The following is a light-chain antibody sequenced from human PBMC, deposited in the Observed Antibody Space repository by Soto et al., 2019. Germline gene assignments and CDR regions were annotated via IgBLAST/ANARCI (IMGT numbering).Light chain of an antibody. Sequence: EIVMTQSPATLSVSPGERATLSCRASQSVSSNLAWYQQKPGQAPRLLIYGASSRATGIPVRVSGSGSGTEFTLTISSLQSEDFAVYYCQQYYTWPLTFGQGTRLEIK. J-gene: IGKJ5*01. CDR3: QQYYTWPLT. CDR2: GAS. V-gene: IGKV3-15*01. CDR1: QSVSSN.